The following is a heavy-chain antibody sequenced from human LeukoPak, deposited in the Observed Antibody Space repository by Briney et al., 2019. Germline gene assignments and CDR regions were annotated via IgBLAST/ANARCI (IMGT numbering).Heavy chain of an antibody. V-gene: IGHV4-39*01. Sequence: PSETLSLTCTVSGGSISSSSYYWGWIRQPPGKGLGWIGSIYYSGSTYYNPSLKSRVTISVDTSKNQFSLKLSSVTAADTAVYYCARQIAVAFFDYWGQGTLVTVSS. CDR2: IYYSGST. J-gene: IGHJ4*02. CDR3: ARQIAVAFFDY. CDR1: GGSISSSSYY. D-gene: IGHD6-19*01.